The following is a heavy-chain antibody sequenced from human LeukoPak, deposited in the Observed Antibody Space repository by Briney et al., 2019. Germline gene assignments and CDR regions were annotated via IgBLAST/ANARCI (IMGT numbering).Heavy chain of an antibody. CDR1: GGSISSGGYY. J-gene: IGHJ3*02. CDR2: IYYSGST. V-gene: IGHV4-61*08. D-gene: IGHD6-19*01. Sequence: SETLSLTCTVSGGSISSGGYYWSWIRQPPGKGLEWIGYIYYSGSTNYNPSLKSRVTISVDTSKNQFSLKLSSVTAADTAVYYCAREKHTLSRGWAEHDAFDIWGQGTMVTVSS. CDR3: AREKHTLSRGWAEHDAFDI.